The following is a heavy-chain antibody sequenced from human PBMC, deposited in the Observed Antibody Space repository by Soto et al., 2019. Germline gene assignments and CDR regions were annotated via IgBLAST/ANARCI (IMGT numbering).Heavy chain of an antibody. CDR2: IYYSGST. J-gene: IGHJ6*02. V-gene: IGHV4-31*03. CDR1: GVSISSGAYY. D-gene: IGHD2-21*01. CDR3: AASCVACGGFNYYGMDV. Sequence: PSETLSLTCTVSGVSISSGAYYWSWIRQHPGKGLEWIGYIYYSGSTYYNPSLKSRVTISVDTSKNQFSLKLSSVTAADTAVYYCAASCVACGGFNYYGMDVWGQGTTVTVSS.